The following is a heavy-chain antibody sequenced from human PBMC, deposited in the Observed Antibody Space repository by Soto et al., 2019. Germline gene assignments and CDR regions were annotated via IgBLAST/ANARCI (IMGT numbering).Heavy chain of an antibody. Sequence: GGSLRLSCAASGFTFSSYAMSWVRQAPGKGLEWVSAISGSGGSTYYADSVKGRFTISRDNSKNTLYLQMNSLRAEDTAVYYCAKDEGTSSYSSGPTYFDYWGQGTLVTVSS. CDR3: AKDEGTSSYSSGPTYFDY. J-gene: IGHJ4*02. CDR2: ISGSGGST. V-gene: IGHV3-23*01. CDR1: GFTFSSYA. D-gene: IGHD6-19*01.